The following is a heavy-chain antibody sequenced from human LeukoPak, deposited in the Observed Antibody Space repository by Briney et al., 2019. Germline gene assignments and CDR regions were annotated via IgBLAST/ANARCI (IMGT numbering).Heavy chain of an antibody. V-gene: IGHV3-21*01. J-gene: IGHJ4*02. CDR2: ISSGSSYT. D-gene: IGHD6-13*01. Sequence: GGSLRLSCAASGFTFSSYSMNWVRQAPGKGPEWVSSISSGSSYTYFADSVKGRFTISRDNAKNSLYMQMNSLRAEDTAVYYCARGDKYIALGRPLQGFDYWGQGTLVTVSS. CDR3: ARGDKYIALGRPLQGFDY. CDR1: GFTFSSYS.